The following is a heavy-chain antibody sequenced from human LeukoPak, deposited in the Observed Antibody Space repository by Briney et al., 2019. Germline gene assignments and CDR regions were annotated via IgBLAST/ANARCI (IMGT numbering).Heavy chain of an antibody. Sequence: SETLSLTCSVSGGSISNYFWTWVRQPPGEGLEWIGYIYSSGSTYYNPSLEGRITISVDTSKNRYSLKLSTVTAAETAEYYCARRPTGDPKFDYWAQGTLVTVSS. CDR1: GGSISNYF. J-gene: IGHJ4*02. CDR3: ARRPTGDPKFDY. D-gene: IGHD7-27*01. V-gene: IGHV4-59*08. CDR2: IYSSGST.